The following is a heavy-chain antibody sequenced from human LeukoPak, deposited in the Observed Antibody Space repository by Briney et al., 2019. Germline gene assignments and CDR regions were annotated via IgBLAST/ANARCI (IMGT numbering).Heavy chain of an antibody. CDR1: GGSISSYY. D-gene: IGHD6-13*01. J-gene: IGHJ5*02. V-gene: IGHV4-59*12. CDR3: AFRGGSSWWRFDP. CDR2: IYYSGGT. Sequence: SETLSLTCTVSGGSISSYYWSWIRQPPGKGLEWIGYIYYSGGTNYNPSLKSRVTISVDTSKNQFSLNLSSVTAADTAVYYCAFRGGSSWWRFDPWGQGTLVTVSS.